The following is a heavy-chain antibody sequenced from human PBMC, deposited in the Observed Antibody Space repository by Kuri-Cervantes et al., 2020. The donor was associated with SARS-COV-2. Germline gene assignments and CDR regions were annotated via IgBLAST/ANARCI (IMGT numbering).Heavy chain of an antibody. CDR1: GGSIRSDGYY. J-gene: IGHJ4*02. Sequence: LRLSCTVSGGSIRSDGYYWSWIRQRPGKGLEWIGYIYSGGTTYYSPSLKSRLTISMDTSKNHFSRKLGAVTAADTAMYYCARYYYDSRGYVFFDYWGRGNPVTVSS. D-gene: IGHD3-22*01. CDR3: ARYYYDSRGYVFFDY. CDR2: IYSGGTT. V-gene: IGHV4-31*03.